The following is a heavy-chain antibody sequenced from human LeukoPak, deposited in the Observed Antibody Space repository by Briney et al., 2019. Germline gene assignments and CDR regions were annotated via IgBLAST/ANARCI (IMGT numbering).Heavy chain of an antibody. J-gene: IGHJ6*04. Sequence: GGSLRLSCSASGFTFNNFAMHWVRQAPGKGLEYVSAISRDGNSTYSADSVRDRFTISRDNSKNTMYLQMRSLRAEDTAVYYCVKVQGTWYYYYAMDVWGKGTTVTVSS. V-gene: IGHV3-64D*06. CDR3: VKVQGTWYYYYAMDV. CDR1: GFTFNNFA. CDR2: ISRDGNST.